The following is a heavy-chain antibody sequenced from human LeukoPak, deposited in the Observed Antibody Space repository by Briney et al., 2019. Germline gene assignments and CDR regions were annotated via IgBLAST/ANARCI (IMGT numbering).Heavy chain of an antibody. CDR3: ARGYSSSWYFSEYFQH. V-gene: IGHV4-31*03. D-gene: IGHD6-13*01. CDR2: IYYSGST. Sequence: PSETLSLTCTVSGGSISSGGSYWSWIRQHPGKGLEWIGYIYYSGSTYYNPSLKSRVTISVDTSENQFSLKLNSVTAADTAVYYCARGYSSSWYFSEYFQHWGQGTLVTVSS. CDR1: GGSISSGGSY. J-gene: IGHJ1*01.